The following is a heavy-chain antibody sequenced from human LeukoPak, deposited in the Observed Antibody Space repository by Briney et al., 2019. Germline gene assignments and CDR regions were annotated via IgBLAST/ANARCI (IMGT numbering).Heavy chain of an antibody. V-gene: IGHV4-39*07. D-gene: IGHD4/OR15-4a*01. CDR3: ARAHRLVLHYFDY. CDR2: IYYSGST. J-gene: IGHJ4*02. Sequence: SETLSLTCTVSGGSISSSSYYWGWIRQPPGKGLEWIGSIYYSGSTYFNPSLKSRVIISVDTSKNQFSLKLSSVTAADTAVYYCARAHRLVLHYFDYWGQGTLVTVSS. CDR1: GGSISSSSYY.